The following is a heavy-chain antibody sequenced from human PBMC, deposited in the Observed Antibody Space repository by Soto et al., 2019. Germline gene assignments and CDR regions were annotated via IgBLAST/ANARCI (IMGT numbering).Heavy chain of an antibody. D-gene: IGHD3-10*01. CDR3: ARAPLWFGELSPLEPYGMDV. CDR1: GFTFSSYA. CDR2: ISYDGSNK. J-gene: IGHJ6*02. V-gene: IGHV3-30-3*01. Sequence: GGSLRLSCAASGFTFSSYAMHWVRQAPGKGLEWVAVISYDGSNKYYADSVKGRFTISRDNSKNTLYLQMNSLRAEDTAVYYCARAPLWFGELSPLEPYGMDVWGQGTTVTVSS.